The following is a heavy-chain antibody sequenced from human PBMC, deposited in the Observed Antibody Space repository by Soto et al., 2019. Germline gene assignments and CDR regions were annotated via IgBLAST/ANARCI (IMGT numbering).Heavy chain of an antibody. V-gene: IGHV3-30*18. CDR1: GFTFSSYG. CDR3: AKASIWFGENWFDP. Sequence: GGSLRLSCAASGFTFSSYGMHWVRQAPGKGLEWVAVISYDGSNKYYADSVKGRFTISRDNSKNTLYLQMNSLRAEDTAVYYCAKASIWFGENWFDPWGQGTLVTVSS. J-gene: IGHJ5*02. D-gene: IGHD3-10*01. CDR2: ISYDGSNK.